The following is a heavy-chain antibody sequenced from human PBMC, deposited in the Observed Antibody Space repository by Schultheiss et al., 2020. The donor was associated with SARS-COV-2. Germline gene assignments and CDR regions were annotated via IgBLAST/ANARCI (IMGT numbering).Heavy chain of an antibody. CDR3: ARYQLPSVEAFDI. Sequence: SETLSLTCTVSGGSISSYYWSWIRQPPGKGLEWIGYIYYSGSTNYNPSLKSRVTISVDTSKNQFSLKLSYVTAADTAVYYCARYQLPSVEAFDIWGQGTMVTVSS. CDR1: GGSISSYY. V-gene: IGHV4-59*01. J-gene: IGHJ3*02. CDR2: IYYSGST. D-gene: IGHD2-2*01.